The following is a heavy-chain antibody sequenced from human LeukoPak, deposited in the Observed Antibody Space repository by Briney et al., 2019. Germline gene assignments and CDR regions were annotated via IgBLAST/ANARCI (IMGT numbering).Heavy chain of an antibody. D-gene: IGHD3-10*01. Sequence: PGRSLRLSCAASGFTFDDYAMHWVRQAPGKGLEWVSGISWNSGSIGYADSVKGRFTISRDNAKNSLYLQMNSLRAEDMALYYCAKDIVGELWGYYFDYSGQGTLVTVSS. CDR3: AKDIVGELWGYYFDY. V-gene: IGHV3-9*03. CDR2: ISWNSGSI. J-gene: IGHJ4*02. CDR1: GFTFDDYA.